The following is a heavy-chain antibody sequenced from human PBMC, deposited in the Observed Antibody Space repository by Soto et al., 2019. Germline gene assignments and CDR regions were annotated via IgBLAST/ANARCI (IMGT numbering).Heavy chain of an antibody. CDR3: TRDPYGGYDGLSDY. J-gene: IGHJ4*02. V-gene: IGHV3-49*05. Sequence: EVQLVEFGGGLVKPGRSLRLSCTTSGFTFRDFALNWFRQAPGKGLEWVGFIRSKSYGGTTEYAASVKGRFTISRDDSKSIAYLQMNSLKTEDTAVYYCTRDPYGGYDGLSDYWGQGTLVTVSS. CDR2: IRSKSYGGTT. D-gene: IGHD5-12*01. CDR1: GFTFRDFA.